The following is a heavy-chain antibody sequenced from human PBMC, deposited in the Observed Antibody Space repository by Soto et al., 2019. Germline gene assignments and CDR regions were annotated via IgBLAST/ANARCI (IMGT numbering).Heavy chain of an antibody. V-gene: IGHV3-48*03. CDR2: ISSSGSTI. J-gene: IGHJ5*02. CDR1: GFTFSSYE. Sequence: GGSLRLSCAASGFTFSSYEMNWVRQAPGKGLEWVSYISSSGSTIYYADSVKGRFTISRDNAKNSLYLQMNSLRAEDTAVYYCARVPGIAAFAKSNWFDPWGQGTLVTVSS. CDR3: ARVPGIAAFAKSNWFDP. D-gene: IGHD6-13*01.